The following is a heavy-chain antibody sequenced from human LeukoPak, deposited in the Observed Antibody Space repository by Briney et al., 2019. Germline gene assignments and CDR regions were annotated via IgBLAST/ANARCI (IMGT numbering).Heavy chain of an antibody. CDR2: ISSSGSTI. J-gene: IGHJ4*02. Sequence: PGGSLRLSCAASGFTSSSYEMNWVRQAPGKGLEWVSYISSSGSTIYYADSVKGRFTISRDNAKNSLYLQMNSPRAEDTAVYYCAREMGGYPFDFWGQGTLVTVSS. CDR3: AREMGGYPFDF. CDR1: GFTSSSYE. V-gene: IGHV3-48*03. D-gene: IGHD5-12*01.